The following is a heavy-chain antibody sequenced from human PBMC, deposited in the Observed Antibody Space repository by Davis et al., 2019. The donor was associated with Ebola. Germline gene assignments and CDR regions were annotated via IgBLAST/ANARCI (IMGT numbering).Heavy chain of an antibody. CDR1: GGSFSSYY. J-gene: IGHJ6*02. V-gene: IGHV4-59*01. CDR3: ARGGEGIAVAGTYYYYGMDV. Sequence: MPSETLSLTCAVYGGSFSSYYWSWIRQPPGKGLEWIGYIYYSGSTNYNPSLKSRVTISVDTSKNQFSLKLSSVTAADTAVYYCARGGEGIAVAGTYYYYGMDVWGQGTTVTVSS. D-gene: IGHD6-19*01. CDR2: IYYSGST.